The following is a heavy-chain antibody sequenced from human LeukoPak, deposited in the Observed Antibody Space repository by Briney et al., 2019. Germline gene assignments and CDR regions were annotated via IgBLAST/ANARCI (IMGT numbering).Heavy chain of an antibody. CDR1: GYTFTGYY. CDR3: ARANGFYYYYGMDV. CDR2: INPNSGGT. J-gene: IGHJ6*02. V-gene: IGHV1-2*02. D-gene: IGHD2-8*01. Sequence: ASVKVSCKASGYTFTGYYMHWVRQAPGQGLEWLGWINPNSGGTNYAQKFQGRVTMTRNTSISTAYMELSSLRSEDTAVYYCARANGFYYYYGMDVWGQGTTVTVSS.